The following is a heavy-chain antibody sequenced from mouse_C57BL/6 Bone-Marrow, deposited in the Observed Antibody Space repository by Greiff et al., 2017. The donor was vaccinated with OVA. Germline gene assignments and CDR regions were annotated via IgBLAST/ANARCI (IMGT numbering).Heavy chain of an antibody. CDR2: SRNKANDYTT. J-gene: IGHJ1*03. CDR3: ARDALYGNYVWYFDV. CDR1: GFTFSDFY. D-gene: IGHD2-1*01. V-gene: IGHV7-1*01. Sequence: EVMLVESGGGLVQSGRSLRLSCATSGFTFSDFYMEWVRQAPGKGLEWIAASRNKANDYTTEYSASVKGRFIGSRDTSQSILYLQMNALRAEDTAIDYCARDALYGNYVWYFDVWGTGTTVTVSS.